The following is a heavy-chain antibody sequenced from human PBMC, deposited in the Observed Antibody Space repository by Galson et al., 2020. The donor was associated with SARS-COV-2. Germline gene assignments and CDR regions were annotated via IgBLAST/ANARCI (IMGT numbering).Heavy chain of an antibody. D-gene: IGHD4-17*01. J-gene: IGHJ2*01. CDR1: GGSINRGAYY. CDR3: ALAVKDYGETLGQCTL. Sequence: ASETLSLTCTVSGGSINRGAYYWSWIRQHPGKGLEWIGYIYYSGATCYNPSLKTRISMSLDTSANQFSLRLTSVTAADTAVYYCALAVKDYGETLGQCTLWGRGTLVTVSS. CDR2: IYYSGAT. V-gene: IGHV4-31*03.